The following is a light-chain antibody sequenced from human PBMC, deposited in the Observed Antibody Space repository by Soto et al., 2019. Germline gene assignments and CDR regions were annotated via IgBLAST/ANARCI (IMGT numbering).Light chain of an antibody. J-gene: IGLJ1*01. V-gene: IGLV7-46*01. CDR1: TGAVTSGHY. CDR3: LLSYTGRLYV. CDR2: DTS. Sequence: QAVVTQEPSLTVSPGGTVTLTCGSSTGAVTSGHYPYWFQQKPGQAPRTLIYDTSNKHSWTPARFSGSLLGGKAALTLSGAQPDDEADYYCLLSYTGRLYVFGTGTKVTVL.